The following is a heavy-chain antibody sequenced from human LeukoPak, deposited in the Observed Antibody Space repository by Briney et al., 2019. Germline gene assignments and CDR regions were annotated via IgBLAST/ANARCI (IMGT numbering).Heavy chain of an antibody. J-gene: IGHJ4*02. D-gene: IGHD1-26*01. CDR2: ISGSGGRT. V-gene: IGHV3-23*01. CDR3: AKDRQLVGTTPSNFDY. CDR1: GFSFSSYA. Sequence: GGSLRLSCAASGFSFSSYAMNWVRQAPGKGLEWVSGISGSGGRTYCADSVKGRFTISRENSNNTLYLEMNSLRVEDTAVYYCAKDRQLVGTTPSNFDYWGQGTLVTVSS.